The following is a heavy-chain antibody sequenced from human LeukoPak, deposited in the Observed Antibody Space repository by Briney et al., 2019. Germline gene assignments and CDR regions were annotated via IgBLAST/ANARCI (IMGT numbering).Heavy chain of an antibody. Sequence: GGSLRLSCAASGFTFSSYAMHWVRQAPGKGLEWVAVISYDGSNKYYADSEKGRFTISRDNSKNTLYLQMNSLRAEDTAVYYCARGRGFPSGLFDYWGQGTLVTVSS. CDR3: ARGRGFPSGLFDY. V-gene: IGHV3-30-3*01. D-gene: IGHD3-10*01. J-gene: IGHJ4*02. CDR1: GFTFSSYA. CDR2: ISYDGSNK.